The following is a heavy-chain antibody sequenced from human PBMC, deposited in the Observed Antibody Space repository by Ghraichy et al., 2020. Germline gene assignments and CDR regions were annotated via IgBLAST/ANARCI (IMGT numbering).Heavy chain of an antibody. CDR2: ISGNGAAT. J-gene: IGHJ4*02. V-gene: IGHV3-23*01. CDR3: AKRSPSGSYYFDY. D-gene: IGHD6-19*01. CDR1: GFTFDTYA. Sequence: GESLNISCAASGFTFDTYAMSWVRQTPGKGLEWVSSISGNGAATYYGDSVKGQFTVSRDNTKSTLYLQMNSLRAEDTAVYYCAKRSPSGSYYFDYWGQGTLVTVSS.